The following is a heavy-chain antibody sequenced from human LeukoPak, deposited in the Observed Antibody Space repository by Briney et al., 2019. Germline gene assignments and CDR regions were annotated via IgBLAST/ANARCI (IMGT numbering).Heavy chain of an antibody. V-gene: IGHV4-34*01. Sequence: SETLSLTCAVYGGSFSGYYWSWIRQPPGKGLEWIGEINHSGSTNYNPSLKSRLTISVDTSKNQFSLRLSSVTAADTAVYYCAYYYDSSGYYYLGDAFDIWGQGTMVTVFS. CDR3: AYYYDSSGYYYLGDAFDI. CDR2: INHSGST. J-gene: IGHJ3*02. CDR1: GGSFSGYY. D-gene: IGHD3-22*01.